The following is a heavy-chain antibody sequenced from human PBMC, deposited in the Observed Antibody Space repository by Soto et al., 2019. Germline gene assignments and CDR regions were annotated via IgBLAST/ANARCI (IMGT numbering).Heavy chain of an antibody. D-gene: IGHD4-17*01. CDR2: IYWDDDQ. V-gene: IGHV2-5*02. CDR1: GFSLTTTSMG. Sequence: QITWKESGPPLVRPAQPLTLTCAFSGFSLTTTSMGVAWIRHPPGKALEWLALIYWDDDQRYSPFQKDRLTTSKETSRSRVVLTISNMNPEDTGTYFCAHAGDYDLLSLDHWGPGTLVTVSS. J-gene: IGHJ4*02. CDR3: AHAGDYDLLSLDH.